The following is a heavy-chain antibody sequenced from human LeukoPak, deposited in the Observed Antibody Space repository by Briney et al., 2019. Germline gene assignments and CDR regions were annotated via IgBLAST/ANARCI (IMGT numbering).Heavy chain of an antibody. D-gene: IGHD2/OR15-2a*01. Sequence: PGGSLRLSCAASGFTFSSYSMNWVRQAPGKGLEWVSAISGSGGSTYYADSVKGRFTISRDNSKNTLYLQMNSLRAEDTAVYFCARARDTTSNYYYGMDVWGQGTTVTVSS. J-gene: IGHJ6*02. CDR3: ARARDTTSNYYYGMDV. CDR2: ISGSGGST. CDR1: GFTFSSYS. V-gene: IGHV3-23*01.